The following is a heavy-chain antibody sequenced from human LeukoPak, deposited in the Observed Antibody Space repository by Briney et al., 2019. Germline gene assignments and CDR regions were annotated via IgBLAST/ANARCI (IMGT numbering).Heavy chain of an antibody. CDR3: ARGYGSGYSYYYYYMDV. Sequence: GGSLRLSCAASGLTFSSYAMSWVRQAPGKGLEWVSYISSSGSTIYYADSVKGRFTISRDNAKNSLYLQMNSLRAEDTAVYYCARGYGSGYSYYYYYMDVWGKGTTVTISS. V-gene: IGHV3-48*03. CDR2: ISSSGSTI. CDR1: GLTFSSYA. D-gene: IGHD3-10*01. J-gene: IGHJ6*03.